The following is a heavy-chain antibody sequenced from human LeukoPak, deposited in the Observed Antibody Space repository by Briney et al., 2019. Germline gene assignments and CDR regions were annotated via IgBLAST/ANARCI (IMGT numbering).Heavy chain of an antibody. CDR2: IYTSGST. Sequence: SETLSLTCTISGGSISSYYWSWIRQPAGKELEWIGHIYTSGSTTYNPSLKSRVTMSVDTSKKQFSLKLRSVTAADTAVYYCAGEEDYYDSSGHSSYFDYWGQGTLVTVSS. CDR3: AGEEDYYDSSGHSSYFDY. V-gene: IGHV4-4*07. CDR1: GGSISSYY. D-gene: IGHD3-22*01. J-gene: IGHJ4*02.